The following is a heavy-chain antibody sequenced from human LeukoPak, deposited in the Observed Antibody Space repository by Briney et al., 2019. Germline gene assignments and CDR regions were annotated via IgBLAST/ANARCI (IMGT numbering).Heavy chain of an antibody. Sequence: ASVKVSCKASGYTFTSYYMHWVRQAPGQGLEWMGIINPSGGSTSYAQKFQGRVTMTRDTSTSTVYMELSSLRSEDTAVYYCASYDSSGYHLDYWGQGTLVTVSS. D-gene: IGHD3-22*01. CDR2: INPSGGST. CDR3: ASYDSSGYHLDY. J-gene: IGHJ4*02. V-gene: IGHV1-46*01. CDR1: GYTFTSYY.